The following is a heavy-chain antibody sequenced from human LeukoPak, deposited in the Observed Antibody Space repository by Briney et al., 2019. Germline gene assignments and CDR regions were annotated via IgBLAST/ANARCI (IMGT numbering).Heavy chain of an antibody. D-gene: IGHD6-19*01. Sequence: GGSLRLSCAASGFAFSSYGMHWVRQAPGKGLEWVAVISYDGSNKYYADSVKGRFTISRDNPKNTMYLQVSSLRTEDMAVYYCATHMSVTGTLFDYWGQGTLVTVSS. CDR3: ATHMSVTGTLFDY. CDR1: GFAFSSYG. CDR2: ISYDGSNK. J-gene: IGHJ4*02. V-gene: IGHV3-30*03.